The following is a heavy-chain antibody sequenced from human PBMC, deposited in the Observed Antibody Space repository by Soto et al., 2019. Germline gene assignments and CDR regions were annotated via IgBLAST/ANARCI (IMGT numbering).Heavy chain of an antibody. V-gene: IGHV3-15*06. CDR3: TAVYSNSGDLFDR. Sequence: EVQLVESGGGLVKPGGSLRLSCAASGFPFTNAWMSWVRQAPGKGLEWVGRIKSKADGGTTYSAAPVKGRFTISRDDAEAPLYLQMNSVKTEVTAVYYCTAVYSNSGDLFDRWGQGTLVSVSS. J-gene: IGHJ5*02. CDR2: IKSKADGGTT. D-gene: IGHD1-26*01. CDR1: GFPFTNAW.